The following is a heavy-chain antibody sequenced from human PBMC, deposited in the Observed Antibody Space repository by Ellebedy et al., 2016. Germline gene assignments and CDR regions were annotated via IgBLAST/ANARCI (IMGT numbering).Heavy chain of an antibody. D-gene: IGHD1-26*01. CDR1: GGSFSGYY. V-gene: IGHV4-34*01. CDR2: INHSGST. J-gene: IGHJ4*02. CDR3: ARMGRSGSYDY. Sequence: SETLSLXXAVYGGSFSGYYWSWIRQPPGKGLEWIGEINHSGSTNYNPSLKSRVTISVDTSKNQFSLKLSSVTAADTAVYYCARMGRSGSYDYWGQGTLVTVSS.